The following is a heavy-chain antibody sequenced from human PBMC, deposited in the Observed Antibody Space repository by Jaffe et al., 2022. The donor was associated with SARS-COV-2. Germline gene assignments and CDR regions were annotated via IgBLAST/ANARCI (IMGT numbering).Heavy chain of an antibody. CDR1: GFTFSRYS. CDR2: TSSGSSYT. D-gene: IGHD4-17*01. Sequence: EVQLVESGGGLVKPGGSLRLSCLASGFTFSRYSMNWVRQAPGKGLEWVSFTSSGSSYTYYADSVRGRFTISRDNAKNSLYLQMNSLRAEDTAVYYCASANGDMMAVDYIFGDWIGPWGQGTLVTVSS. J-gene: IGHJ5*02. V-gene: IGHV3-21*01. CDR3: ASANGDMMAVDYIFGDWIGP.